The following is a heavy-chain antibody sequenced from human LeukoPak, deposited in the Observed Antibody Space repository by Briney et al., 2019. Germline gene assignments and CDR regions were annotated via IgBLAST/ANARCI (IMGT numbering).Heavy chain of an antibody. CDR2: IYHSGST. Sequence: PSETLSLTCTVSGYSISDGCYWGWIQQPPGRGLERIGSIYHSGSTYYNPSLTGRVTMSVDTSKNQFSLKLSSVTAADTAVYYCARVGMTSIADAFDIWGQGTMVSVSS. CDR1: GYSISDGCY. CDR3: ARVGMTSIADAFDI. J-gene: IGHJ3*02. D-gene: IGHD2-21*02. V-gene: IGHV4-38-2*02.